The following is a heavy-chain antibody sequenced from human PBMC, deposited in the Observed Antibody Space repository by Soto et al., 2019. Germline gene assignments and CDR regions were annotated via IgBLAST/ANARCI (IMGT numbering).Heavy chain of an antibody. Sequence: PGGSLRLSCAASGFTFSSFWMSWVRQAPGKGPEWVANINQDGTETYHGDPVLGRFTISRDNARNSLYLQMNSMRVDDTAVYYCSRDLFDDRKRLFAHWGQGILVTVSS. CDR2: INQDGTET. V-gene: IGHV3-7*01. CDR3: SRDLFDDRKRLFAH. D-gene: IGHD3-22*01. J-gene: IGHJ4*02. CDR1: GFTFSSFW.